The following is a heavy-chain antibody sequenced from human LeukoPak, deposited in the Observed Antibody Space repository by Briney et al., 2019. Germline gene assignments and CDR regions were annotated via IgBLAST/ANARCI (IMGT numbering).Heavy chain of an antibody. J-gene: IGHJ3*02. CDR3: ARVGYSCAPDAFDI. Sequence: PSETLSLTCTVSGGSISSYYWSWIRQPPGKGLEWIGYIYYSGSTNYNPSLKSRVTISVDTSKNQFSLKLSSVTAADTAVYYCARVGYSCAPDAFDIWGQGTMVTVSS. V-gene: IGHV4-59*01. CDR1: GGSISSYY. CDR2: IYYSGST. D-gene: IGHD5-18*01.